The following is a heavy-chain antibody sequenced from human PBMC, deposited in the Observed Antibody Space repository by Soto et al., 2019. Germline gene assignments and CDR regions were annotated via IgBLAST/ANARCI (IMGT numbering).Heavy chain of an antibody. D-gene: IGHD2-15*01. J-gene: IGHJ6*02. V-gene: IGHV1-69*13. Sequence: VASVKVSCKASGGTFSSYAISWVRQAPGQGLEWMGGIIPIFGTANYAQKFQGRVTITADESTSTAYMELSSLRSEDTAVYYCARDDTLYSYYYYGMDVWGQGTTVTVSS. CDR2: IIPIFGTA. CDR3: ARDDTLYSYYYYGMDV. CDR1: GGTFSSYA.